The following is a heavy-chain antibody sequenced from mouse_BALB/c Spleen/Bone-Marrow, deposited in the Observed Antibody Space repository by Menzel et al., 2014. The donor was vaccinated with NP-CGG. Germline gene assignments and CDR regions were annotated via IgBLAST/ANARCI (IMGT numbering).Heavy chain of an antibody. CDR3: ARDSMDY. CDR1: GYTFTSYY. V-gene: IGHV1S56*01. J-gene: IGHJ4*01. CDR2: IFPGNVNT. Sequence: QVQLQQSGPELVKPGASVRISCKASGYTFTSYYIHWVKPRPGQGLEWIGWIFPGNVNTKYNEKFKGKATLTADKSSSTAYMQLSSLTSEDSAVYFCARDSMDYWGQGTSVTVSS.